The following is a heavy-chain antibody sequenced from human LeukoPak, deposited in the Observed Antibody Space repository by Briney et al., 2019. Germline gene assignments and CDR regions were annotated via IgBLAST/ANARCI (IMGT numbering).Heavy chain of an antibody. Sequence: GGSLRLSCAASGFTVRGNYMGWVRQAPGKGLEWVSVIYSAGNIYYADSVKGRFTISRDDSKNTLDLQMDSLRPEDTAVYYCVRGYYDSSDPSFDIWGQGTMVTVSP. V-gene: IGHV3-66*02. D-gene: IGHD3-22*01. CDR3: VRGYYDSSDPSFDI. CDR1: GFTVRGNY. CDR2: IYSAGNI. J-gene: IGHJ3*02.